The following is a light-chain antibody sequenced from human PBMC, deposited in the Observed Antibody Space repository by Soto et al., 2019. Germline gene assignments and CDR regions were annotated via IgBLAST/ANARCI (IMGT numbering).Light chain of an antibody. Sequence: EIVLTQSPGTLSLSPGDRATLSCRASQSVSTFLAWYQHKPGQAPRLLIYDASNRATGIPDRFRGSGSGTDFTLTISSLEPEDFALYYCQQGTDWPPGTFGQGTKVDIK. CDR3: QQGTDWPPGT. CDR1: QSVSTF. V-gene: IGKV3-11*01. J-gene: IGKJ1*01. CDR2: DAS.